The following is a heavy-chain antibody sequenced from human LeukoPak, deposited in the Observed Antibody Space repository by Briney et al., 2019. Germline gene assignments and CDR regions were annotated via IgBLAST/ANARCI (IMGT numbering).Heavy chain of an antibody. Sequence: SETLSLTCAVYGGSFSGYYWSWIRQPPGRGLEWIGEINHSGSTNYNPSLKSRVTISVDKSKNQLSLNLTSVTAADTAVYYCSRENGAFSPFGYWGPGTLVTVLS. V-gene: IGHV4-34*01. CDR3: SRENGAFSPFGY. D-gene: IGHD2-8*01. J-gene: IGHJ4*02. CDR2: INHSGST. CDR1: GGSFSGYY.